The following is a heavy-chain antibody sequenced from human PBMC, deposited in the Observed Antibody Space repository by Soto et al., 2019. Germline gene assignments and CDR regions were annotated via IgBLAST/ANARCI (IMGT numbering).Heavy chain of an antibody. CDR2: INAGNGNT. CDR1: GYTFTSYA. CDR3: ARERSVGSTSYREYYYYYYMDV. V-gene: IGHV1-3*01. D-gene: IGHD2-2*01. Sequence: ASVKVSCKASGYTFTSYAMHWVRQAPGQRLEWMGWINAGNGNTKYSQKFQGRVTITRDTSASTAYMELSSLRSEDTAVYYCARERSVGSTSYREYYYYYYMDVWGKGTTVTVSS. J-gene: IGHJ6*03.